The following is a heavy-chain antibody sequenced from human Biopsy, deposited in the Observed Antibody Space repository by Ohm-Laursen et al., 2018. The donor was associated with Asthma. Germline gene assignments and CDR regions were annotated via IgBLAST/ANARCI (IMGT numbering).Heavy chain of an antibody. D-gene: IGHD6-6*01. CDR2: IYYSGRT. V-gene: IGHV4-39*02. CDR3: ARAVSSSSYWYFDL. J-gene: IGHJ2*01. CDR1: GDAMSTSGSY. Sequence: GTLSLTCTVSGDAMSTSGSYWGWIRQSPGKGLEWIGSIYYSGRTYYNPSLKSRVTISADTSKNHFSLKVTSVTAADTAVYYCARAVSSSSYWYFDLWGRGDLVTVSS.